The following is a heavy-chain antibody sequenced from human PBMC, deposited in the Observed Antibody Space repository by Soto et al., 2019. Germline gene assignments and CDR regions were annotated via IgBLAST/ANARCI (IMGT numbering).Heavy chain of an antibody. J-gene: IGHJ4*02. CDR3: ARVFGNFWSGYHVDY. CDR1: GGSINSHY. V-gene: IGHV4-59*11. CDR2: MDHSGNS. Sequence: PSETLSLTCTVPGGSINSHYWTWIRQPPGKGLEWVGHMDHSGNSYYSSSLKSRVTISLDTSKNQFSLKLSSVTAADTAVYHCARVFGNFWSGYHVDYWGQGTQVTVSS. D-gene: IGHD3-3*01.